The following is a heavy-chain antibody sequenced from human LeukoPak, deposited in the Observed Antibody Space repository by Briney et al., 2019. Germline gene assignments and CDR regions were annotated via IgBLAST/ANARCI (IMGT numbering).Heavy chain of an antibody. CDR1: GFMFSSYG. CDR2: ISGSGGST. CDR3: AKVPPSAGGIYHYFDY. Sequence: EAGGSLRLSCAASGFMFSSYGMSWARQAPGKGLEWVSVISGSGGSTYYADSVKGRFAISRDDSKNTLYLQLNSLRAEDTAVYYCAKVPPSAGGIYHYFDYWGQGTLVAVSS. D-gene: IGHD1-26*01. J-gene: IGHJ4*02. V-gene: IGHV3-23*01.